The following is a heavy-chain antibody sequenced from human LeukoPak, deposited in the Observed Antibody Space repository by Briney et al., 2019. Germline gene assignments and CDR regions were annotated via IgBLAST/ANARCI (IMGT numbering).Heavy chain of an antibody. V-gene: IGHV1-69*04. CDR2: IIPILGIA. Sequence: SVKVSCKASGGTFSSYAISWVRQAPGQGLEWMGRIIPILGIANYAQKFQGRVTITADKSTSTAYMELSSLRSEDTAVYYCACTAAGHWFDPWGQGTLVTVSS. CDR1: GGTFSSYA. D-gene: IGHD6-25*01. J-gene: IGHJ5*02. CDR3: ACTAAGHWFDP.